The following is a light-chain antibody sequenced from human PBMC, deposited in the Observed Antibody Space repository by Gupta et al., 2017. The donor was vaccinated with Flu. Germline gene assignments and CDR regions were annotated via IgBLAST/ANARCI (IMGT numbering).Light chain of an antibody. CDR2: RVS. V-gene: IGKV2-30*01. J-gene: IGKJ1*01. Sequence: VVMPQSPLSLPVIFGQPASISCRSSQSLVNRNGNTYMPWFQQRPGQSPRLLMYRVSNRDRGVPSRFSGRGSGPEFTLNISRVEPADFGVYYCQQGTHFRTFGRGTKVEIK. CDR3: QQGTHFRT. CDR1: QSLVNRNGNTY.